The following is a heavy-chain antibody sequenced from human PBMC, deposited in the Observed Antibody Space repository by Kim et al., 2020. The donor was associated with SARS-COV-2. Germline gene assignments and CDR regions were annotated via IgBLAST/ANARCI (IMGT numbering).Heavy chain of an antibody. CDR3: ARENLSGSGSYRHAFDI. D-gene: IGHD3-10*01. V-gene: IGHV1-46*01. Sequence: ASVKVSCKASGYTFTSYYMHWVRQAPGQGLEWMGIINPSGCSTSYAQKFQGRVTMTRDTSTSTVYMELSSLRSEDTAVYYCARENLSGSGSYRHAFDIWGQGTMVTVSS. J-gene: IGHJ3*02. CDR2: INPSGCST. CDR1: GYTFTSYY.